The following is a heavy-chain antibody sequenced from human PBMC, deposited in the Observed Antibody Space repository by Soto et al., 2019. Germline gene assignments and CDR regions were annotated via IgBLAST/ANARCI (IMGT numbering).Heavy chain of an antibody. CDR2: IYWDDDK. J-gene: IGHJ4*02. V-gene: IGHV2-5*02. CDR1: GFSLSTTGVG. CDR3: VYARPVTTGGVY. Sequence: QITLKESGPTLVKPTQTLTLTCTFSGFSLSTTGVGVGWIRQPPGKALDWLALIYWDDDKRYSPSLKSRLTTPNDPSKTQVVLTMPNMDPIDAATYYCVYARPVTTGGVYWGQGTLVTGS. D-gene: IGHD4-17*01.